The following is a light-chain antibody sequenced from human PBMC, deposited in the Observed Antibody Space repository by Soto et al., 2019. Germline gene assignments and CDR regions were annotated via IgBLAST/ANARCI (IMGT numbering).Light chain of an antibody. CDR1: SSDVGAYRY. V-gene: IGLV2-14*01. J-gene: IGLJ1*01. Sequence: QSALTQPASVSGSPGQSITISCTGTSSDVGAYRYVSWYQQHPGKAPKLIIYEVSNRPSGVSNRFSGSKSGNTASLTVSELQAEDQADYYCSSSTTTNTLVFGTGTKVTVL. CDR2: EVS. CDR3: SSSTTTNTLV.